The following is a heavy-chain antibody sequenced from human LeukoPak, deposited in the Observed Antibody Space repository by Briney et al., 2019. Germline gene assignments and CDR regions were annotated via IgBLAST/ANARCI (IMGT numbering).Heavy chain of an antibody. D-gene: IGHD3-22*01. CDR2: ISGSGGST. CDR1: GFSFSTFA. V-gene: IGHV3-23*01. J-gene: IGHJ4*02. Sequence: GGPRRLSCSASGFSFSTFAMSWVRRAPGKGLEGVSTISGSGGSTYYADSVKGRFTLSRDNSKNTLYLQMNSLRAEDTAIYYCANGGDSGGYYVAHFDYWGQGTLVTVSS. CDR3: ANGGDSGGYYVAHFDY.